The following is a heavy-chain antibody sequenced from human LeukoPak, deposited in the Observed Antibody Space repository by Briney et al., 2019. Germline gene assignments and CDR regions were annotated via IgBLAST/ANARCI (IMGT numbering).Heavy chain of an antibody. D-gene: IGHD5-24*01. CDR3: AREGRWLRDWFDP. CDR2: INHSGST. V-gene: IGHV4-34*01. J-gene: IGHJ5*02. Sequence: PSETLSLTCAVYGGSFSGYYWSWIRQPPGKGLEWIGEINHSGSTNYNPSLKSRVTISVDTSKNQFSLKLSSVTAADTAVYYCAREGRWLRDWFDPWGQGTLVTVSS. CDR1: GGSFSGYY.